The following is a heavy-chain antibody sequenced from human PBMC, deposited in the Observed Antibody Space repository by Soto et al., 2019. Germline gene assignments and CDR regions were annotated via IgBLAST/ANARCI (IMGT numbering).Heavy chain of an antibody. CDR3: AKDSSVTAAGSGGWFDP. J-gene: IGHJ5*02. CDR1: GFDFNTYG. D-gene: IGHD6-13*01. V-gene: IGHV3-30*18. Sequence: QVQLVQSGGGVVQPGRSLRLSCAASGFDFNTYGLHWVRQAPGKGLEWVAGISFDGGNQYYADPVKGRFTISRDKSNNTLYRQMNGLGAEDTATYYCAKDSSVTAAGSGGWFDPWGQGTLVIVSS. CDR2: ISFDGGNQ.